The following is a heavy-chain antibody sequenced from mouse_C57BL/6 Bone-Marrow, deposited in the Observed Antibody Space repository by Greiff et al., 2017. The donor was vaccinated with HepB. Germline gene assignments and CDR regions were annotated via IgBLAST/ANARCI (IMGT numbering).Heavy chain of an antibody. J-gene: IGHJ1*03. CDR3: ACGLGSSYWYFDV. V-gene: IGHV14-2*01. CDR2: IDPEDGET. D-gene: IGHD1-1*01. CDR1: GFNLKDYY. Sequence: EVKVVESGAELVKPGASVKLSCTASGFNLKDYYMHWVKQRTEQGLEWIGRIDPEDGETKYAPKFQGKATITADTASNTAYLQVSSLTTEDTAVYDCACGLGSSYWYFDVWGRGTTVTVSS.